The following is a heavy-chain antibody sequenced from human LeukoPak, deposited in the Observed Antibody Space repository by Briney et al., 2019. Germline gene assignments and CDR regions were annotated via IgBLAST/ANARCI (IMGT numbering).Heavy chain of an antibody. CDR1: GFTFSNAW. V-gene: IGHV3-15*01. CDR2: IKSKTDGGTT. CDR3: TTDWDDGWPVDY. D-gene: IGHD5-24*01. J-gene: IGHJ4*02. Sequence: PGGSLRLSCAASGFTFSNAWMSWVRQAPGKGLEWVGRIKSKTDGGTTDYAAPVKGRFTISRDDSKNTLYLQMNSLKTEDTAVYYCTTDWDDGWPVDYWGQGTLVTVSS.